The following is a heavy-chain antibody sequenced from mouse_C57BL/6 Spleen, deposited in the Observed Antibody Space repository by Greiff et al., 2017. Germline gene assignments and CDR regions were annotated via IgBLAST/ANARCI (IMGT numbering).Heavy chain of an antibody. CDR2: ISNGGGST. CDR1: GFTFSDYY. V-gene: IGHV5-12*01. Sequence: EVKLMESGGGLVQPGGSLKLSCAASGFTFSDYYMYWVRQTPEKRLEWVAYISNGGGSTYYPDTVKGRFTISRDNAKNTLYLQMSRLKSEDTAMYYCARRYYGSSPYAMDYWGQGTSVTVSS. J-gene: IGHJ4*01. D-gene: IGHD1-1*01. CDR3: ARRYYGSSPYAMDY.